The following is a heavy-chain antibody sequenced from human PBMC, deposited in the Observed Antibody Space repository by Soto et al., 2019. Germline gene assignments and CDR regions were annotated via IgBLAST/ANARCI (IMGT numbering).Heavy chain of an antibody. D-gene: IGHD6-13*01. J-gene: IGHJ4*02. CDR3: ARGFLGAAAGTKLTPLDY. Sequence: NPSETLSLTCAVSGGSISSSNWWSWVRQPPGKGLEWIGEIYHSGSTNYNPSLKSRVTISVDKSKNQFSLKLSSVTAADTAVYYCARGFLGAAAGTKLTPLDYWGQGTLVTVSS. CDR2: IYHSGST. V-gene: IGHV4-4*02. CDR1: GGSISSSNW.